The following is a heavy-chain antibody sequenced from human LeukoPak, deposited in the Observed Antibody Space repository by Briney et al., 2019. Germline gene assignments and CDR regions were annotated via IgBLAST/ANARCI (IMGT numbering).Heavy chain of an antibody. CDR2: INPNSGGT. J-gene: IGHJ4*02. Sequence: GASVKVSCKASGYTFTGYYMHWVRQAPGQGLEWMGWINPNSGGTNYAQKFQGRVTMTRDTSISTAYMELSRLRSDDTAVYYCAREGPGYYDSSGYYHFVYWGQGTLVTVSS. CDR3: AREGPGYYDSSGYYHFVY. D-gene: IGHD3-22*01. CDR1: GYTFTGYY. V-gene: IGHV1-2*02.